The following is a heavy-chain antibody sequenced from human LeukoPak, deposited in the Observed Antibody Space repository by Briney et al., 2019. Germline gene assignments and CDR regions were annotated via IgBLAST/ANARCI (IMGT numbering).Heavy chain of an antibody. CDR1: GFTFYDHA. D-gene: IGHD4-17*01. Sequence: PEGSLRLSCAASGFTFYDHAMNWVRQAPGKGLEWVSSITYSSRYIYYADSVKGRFISSRDNAKNSLYLQLNSLTVEDTAVYYCARVSREYGDLDSWGQGTLVTVSS. J-gene: IGHJ4*02. CDR2: ITYSSRYI. V-gene: IGHV3-21*01. CDR3: ARVSREYGDLDS.